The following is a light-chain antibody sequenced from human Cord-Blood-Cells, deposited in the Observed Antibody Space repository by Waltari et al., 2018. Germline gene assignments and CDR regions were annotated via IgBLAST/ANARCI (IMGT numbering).Light chain of an antibody. Sequence: QSALTQPASVSGSPGHSITISCTGTSSDVGSHNIVSWYQQQPGKAPKLMIYEVSKRPSGVSNRFSGSKSGNTASLTISGLQAEDEADYYCCSYAGSSTSYVFGTGTKVTVL. CDR1: SSDVGSHNI. CDR3: CSYAGSSTSYV. J-gene: IGLJ1*01. CDR2: EVS. V-gene: IGLV2-23*02.